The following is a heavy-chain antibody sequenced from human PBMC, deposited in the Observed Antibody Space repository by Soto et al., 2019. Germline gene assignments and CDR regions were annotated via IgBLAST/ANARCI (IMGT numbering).Heavy chain of an antibody. Sequence: QVQLVESGGGVVQPGRSLRLSCAASGFTFSSYAMHWVRQAPGKGLEWVAVISYDGSNKYYADSVKGRFTISRDNSKNTLYLQMNSLRAEDTAVYYCAIVAVEMAKIHVFDYWGQGTLVTVSS. J-gene: IGHJ4*02. V-gene: IGHV3-30-3*01. CDR3: AIVAVEMAKIHVFDY. CDR1: GFTFSSYA. CDR2: ISYDGSNK.